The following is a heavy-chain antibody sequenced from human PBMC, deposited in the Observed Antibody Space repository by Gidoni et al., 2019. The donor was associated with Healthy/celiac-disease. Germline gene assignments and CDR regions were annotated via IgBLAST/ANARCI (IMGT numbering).Heavy chain of an antibody. CDR2: ISYDGSNK. Sequence: QVQLVESGGGVVQPGRSLRLSCAASGFTFSSYAMHWVRQAPGKGLEWVAVISYDGSNKYYADSVKGRFTISRDNSKNTLYLQMNSLRAEDTAVYYCAREGGWWDQPNRYFDLWGRGTLVTVSS. CDR1: GFTFSSYA. D-gene: IGHD2-8*02. CDR3: AREGGWWDQPNRYFDL. V-gene: IGHV3-30-3*01. J-gene: IGHJ2*01.